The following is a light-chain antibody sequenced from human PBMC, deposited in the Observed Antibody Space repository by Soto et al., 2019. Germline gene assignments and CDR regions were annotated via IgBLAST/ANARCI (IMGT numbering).Light chain of an antibody. CDR1: SSDVGGYNY. V-gene: IGLV2-14*01. CDR2: DVS. Sequence: QSALTQPASVYGSPGQSTTISCTGTSSDVGGYNYVSWYQQHPGKAPKLMIYDVSNRPSGVSNRFSGSKSGNTASLTISGLQAADEADYYCSSYTSSSTLGVFGTGTKATVL. J-gene: IGLJ1*01. CDR3: SSYTSSSTLGV.